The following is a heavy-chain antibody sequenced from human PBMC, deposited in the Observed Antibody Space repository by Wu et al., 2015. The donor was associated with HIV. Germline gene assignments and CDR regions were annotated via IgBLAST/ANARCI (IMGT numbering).Heavy chain of an antibody. V-gene: IGHV1-8*01. CDR1: GYTFKSYD. D-gene: IGHD1-14*01. Sequence: QVQLVQSGAEAKKPGASVKVSCTASGYTFKSYDINWVRQATGHGLEWMGWLNPNSGNTGYAQKFQGRVTMTRNTSISTAYMEVRSLKFEDTAIYYCVRGRYRPSEPAFDVWGQGTMVSVSS. CDR3: VRGRYRPSEPAFDV. CDR2: LNPNSGNT. J-gene: IGHJ3*01.